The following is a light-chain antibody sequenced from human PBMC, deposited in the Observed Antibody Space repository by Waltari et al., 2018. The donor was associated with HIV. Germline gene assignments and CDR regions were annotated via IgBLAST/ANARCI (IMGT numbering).Light chain of an antibody. CDR3: ATWTDSLSGVV. Sequence: QSVLTQSPSASGTPGQRVTISCSGSSSNLGSHYVYWYQQLPGTAPKLLLYRNNQRPSGVPDRFSGSKSGTSASLAISGLRSEDEAHYYCATWTDSLSGVVFGGGTKLRVL. V-gene: IGLV1-47*01. CDR2: RNN. CDR1: SSNLGSHY. J-gene: IGLJ2*01.